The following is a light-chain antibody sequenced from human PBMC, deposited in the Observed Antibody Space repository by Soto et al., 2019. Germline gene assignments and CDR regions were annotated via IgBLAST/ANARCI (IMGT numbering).Light chain of an antibody. CDR2: EVS. Sequence: QSVLTQPPSASGSPGQSVTISCTGTSSDVGGYNYVSWYQQHPGKAPKLMIYEVSKRPSGVPDRFSGSKSGNTASLTVSGLQAEDGADYYCSSYAGRNNVVFGGGTKLTVL. CDR1: SSDVGGYNY. CDR3: SSYAGRNNVV. J-gene: IGLJ2*01. V-gene: IGLV2-8*01.